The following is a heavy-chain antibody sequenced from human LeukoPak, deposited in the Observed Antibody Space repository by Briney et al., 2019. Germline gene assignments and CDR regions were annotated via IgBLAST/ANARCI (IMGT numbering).Heavy chain of an antibody. CDR2: ISYDESDK. V-gene: IGHV3-30*03. Sequence: GRSLRLSCAASGFTFSNYGMHWVRQAPGKGLEWVAVISYDESDKYYADSVKGRFTISRDNSKNTLYLQMNSLRVEDTAMYYCASGGFYDFWSGYYTPFDYWGQGTLVTVSS. CDR1: GFTFSNYG. J-gene: IGHJ4*02. CDR3: ASGGFYDFWSGYYTPFDY. D-gene: IGHD3-3*01.